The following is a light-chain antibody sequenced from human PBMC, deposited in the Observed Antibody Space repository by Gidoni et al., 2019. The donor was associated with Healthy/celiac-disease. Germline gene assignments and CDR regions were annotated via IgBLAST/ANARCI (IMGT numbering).Light chain of an antibody. V-gene: IGKV4-1*01. J-gene: IGKJ4*01. CDR2: WAS. CDR1: QCGLYSSKNKNY. Sequence: DIVVAQSPDPLAVSLGERSSINFKSSQCGLYSSKNKNYLAWYQQKPGQPHKLLISWASTRESGVPDRFSGGGSGTDFTLTISSRQAEDVAVYYCQQYYSTPLTFGGGTKVEIK. CDR3: QQYYSTPLT.